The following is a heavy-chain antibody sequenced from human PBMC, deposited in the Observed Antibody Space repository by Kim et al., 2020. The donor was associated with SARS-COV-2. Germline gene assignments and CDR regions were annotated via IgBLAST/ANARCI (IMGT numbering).Heavy chain of an antibody. D-gene: IGHD3-3*01. CDR3: ARDCKAYYDFWSGYYSEDYYYGMDV. Sequence: GGSLRLSCAASGFTFSSYSMNWVHQAPGKGLEWVSSISSSSSYIYYADSVKGRFTISRDNAKNSLYLQMNSLRAEDTAVYYCARDCKAYYDFWSGYYSEDYYYGMDVWGQGTTVTVSS. CDR2: ISSSSSYI. V-gene: IGHV3-21*01. CDR1: GFTFSSYS. J-gene: IGHJ6*02.